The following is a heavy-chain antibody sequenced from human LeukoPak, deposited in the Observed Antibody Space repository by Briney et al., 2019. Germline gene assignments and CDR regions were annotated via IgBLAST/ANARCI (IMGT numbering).Heavy chain of an antibody. D-gene: IGHD3-16*01. Sequence: GGSLRLSCAASGFTFSSYAMHWVRQAPGKGLEWVAVISYDGSNKYYADSVKGRFTISRDNSKNTLYLQMNSLKTEDTAVYYCTTGLGEPGSLYFDYWGQGTLVTVSS. J-gene: IGHJ4*02. V-gene: IGHV3-30*07. CDR2: ISYDGSNK. CDR1: GFTFSSYA. CDR3: TTGLGEPGSLYFDY.